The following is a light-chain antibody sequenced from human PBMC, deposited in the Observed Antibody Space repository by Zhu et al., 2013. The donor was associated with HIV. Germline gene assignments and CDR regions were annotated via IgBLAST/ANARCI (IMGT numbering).Light chain of an antibody. J-gene: IGLJ2*01. CDR2: EVS. CDR3: SSYAGSNNLV. Sequence: QSALTQPASVSGSPGQSITISCTGTSSDVGGYNYVSWYQQHPGKAPKLMIYEVSNRPSGVSNRFSGSKSGNTASLTISGLQAEDEADYYCSSYAGSNNLVFGGGTKLTVL. CDR1: SSDVGGYNY. V-gene: IGLV2-14*01.